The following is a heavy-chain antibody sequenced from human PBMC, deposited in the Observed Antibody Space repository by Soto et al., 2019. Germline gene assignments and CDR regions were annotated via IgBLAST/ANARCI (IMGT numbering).Heavy chain of an antibody. Sequence: QVQLQQWGAGLLKPSETLSLTCAVYGGFVSSGSYYWSWIRQPPGKGLEWIGEMSHSGGTHSNPSLKSRVTISVDPSKNHFSLKMSSVTAADTALYYCARVERGTATTVVDAFDIWGPGTMVTVSS. CDR1: GGFVSSGSYY. V-gene: IGHV4-34*01. CDR3: ARVERGTATTVVDAFDI. J-gene: IGHJ3*02. D-gene: IGHD1-1*01. CDR2: MSHSGGT.